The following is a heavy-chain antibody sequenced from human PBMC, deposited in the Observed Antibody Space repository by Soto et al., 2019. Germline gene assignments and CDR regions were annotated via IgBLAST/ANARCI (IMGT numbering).Heavy chain of an antibody. CDR2: IYYNGNT. Sequence: WETLSLTCTLSGGAINDHYWSFIRQPPGKGLEWIGYIYYNGNTNYNPSLESRVTISVDRSRNQFSLRLTSLTAADTAVYYCARVRNGYFDYWGGGARVTVSS. J-gene: IGHJ4*02. V-gene: IGHV4-59*11. CDR1: GGAINDHY. D-gene: IGHD2-8*01. CDR3: ARVRNGYFDY.